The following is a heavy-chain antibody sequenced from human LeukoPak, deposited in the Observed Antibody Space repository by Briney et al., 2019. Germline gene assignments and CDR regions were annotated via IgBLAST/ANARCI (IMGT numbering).Heavy chain of an antibody. D-gene: IGHD6-19*01. CDR3: ARDTSAIAVAGTSN. CDR1: GSSISNSYY. CDR2: IYHSGST. V-gene: IGHV4-38-2*01. J-gene: IGHJ1*01. Sequence: SETLSLTCAVSGSSISNSYYWVWIRRPPGKWLEWIVRIYHSGSTYYNPSLTSRVTMSEDTSRNQFSLRLASVTAPDSAVYYCARDTSAIAVAGTSNWGQGTLVTASS.